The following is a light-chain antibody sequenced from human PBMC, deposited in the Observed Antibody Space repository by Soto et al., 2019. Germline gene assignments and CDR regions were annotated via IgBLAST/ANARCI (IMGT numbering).Light chain of an antibody. V-gene: IGKV3-20*01. CDR1: QSVSSNY. J-gene: IGKJ4*01. CDR3: QQHGISPLT. Sequence: EVVLTQSPGTLSLSPGERATLSCRAGQSVSSNYLAWYQQKPGQAPRLLIYGASSRATGIPDRFSGSGSGTDFTLTISRLEPEDFAVYYCQQHGISPLTFGGGTKVDIK. CDR2: GAS.